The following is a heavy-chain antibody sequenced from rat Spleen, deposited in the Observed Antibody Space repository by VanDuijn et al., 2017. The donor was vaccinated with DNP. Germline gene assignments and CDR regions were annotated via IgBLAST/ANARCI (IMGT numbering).Heavy chain of an antibody. J-gene: IGHJ4*01. CDR3: ARHSNWHVMDA. D-gene: IGHD5-1*01. V-gene: IGHV5-7*01. Sequence: EVLLVESDGGLVQPGRSLKLSCAVSGFTFSDYYMAWVRQAPKKGLEWVATISYDGRDTYYRDSVKGRFTISRDNARITLYLQMDSLRSEDTATDYCARHSNWHVMDAWGQGASVTVSS. CDR1: GFTFSDYY. CDR2: ISYDGRDT.